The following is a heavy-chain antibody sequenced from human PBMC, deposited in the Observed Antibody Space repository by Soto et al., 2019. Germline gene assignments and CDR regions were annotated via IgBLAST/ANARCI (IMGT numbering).Heavy chain of an antibody. J-gene: IGHJ1*01. CDR2: IYASGST. D-gene: IGHD6-13*01. V-gene: IGHV4-59*01. CDR1: GACISSYY. CDR3: ARGGSTWLEYFQH. Sequence: ELLTLTITVPGACISSYYWSWIRQPPGKGLEWIGYIYASGSTNYNPSLKSRITISVDTSKNQFSLKLSSVTAADTAVYYCARGGSTWLEYFQHWGQGTLVTVSS.